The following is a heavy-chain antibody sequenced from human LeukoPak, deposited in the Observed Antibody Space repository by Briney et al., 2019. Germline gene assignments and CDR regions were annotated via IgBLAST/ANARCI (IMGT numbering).Heavy chain of an antibody. J-gene: IGHJ4*02. CDR1: GGSISSYY. CDR3: ARVGDSSGYLNFDY. Sequence: PSETLSLTCTVSGGSISSYYWSSIRQPPGKGLEWIGYIYYSGSTNYNPSLKSRVTISVDKSKNQFSLKLSSVTAADTAVYYCARVGDSSGYLNFDYWGQGALVTVSS. D-gene: IGHD3-22*01. CDR2: IYYSGST. V-gene: IGHV4-59*12.